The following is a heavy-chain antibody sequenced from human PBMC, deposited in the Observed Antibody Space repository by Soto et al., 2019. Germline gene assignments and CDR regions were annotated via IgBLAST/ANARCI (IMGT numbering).Heavy chain of an antibody. CDR3: TTTPEYYYYYGMDV. J-gene: IGHJ6*02. CDR1: GFTFSNAW. Sequence: GGSLRLSCAASGFTFSNAWMNWVRQAPGKGLEWVGRIKSKTDGGTTDYAAPVKGRFTISRDDSKNTLYLQMNSLKTEDTAVYYCTTTPEYYYYYGMDVWGQGTTVTVSS. CDR2: IKSKTDGGTT. V-gene: IGHV3-15*07.